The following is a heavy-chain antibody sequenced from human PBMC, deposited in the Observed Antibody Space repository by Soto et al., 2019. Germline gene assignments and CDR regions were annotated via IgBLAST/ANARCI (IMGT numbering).Heavy chain of an antibody. D-gene: IGHD3-22*01. V-gene: IGHV4-59*01. CDR3: ASMYYDSSGYYSLDY. J-gene: IGHJ4*02. CDR2: IYYSGST. CDR1: GGFISSYY. Sequence: PSETLSLTCTVSGGFISSYYWSWIRQPPGKGLEWIGYIYYSGSTNYNPSLKSRVTISVDTSENQFSLKLSSVTAADTAVYYCASMYYDSSGYYSLDYWGQGTLVTVSS.